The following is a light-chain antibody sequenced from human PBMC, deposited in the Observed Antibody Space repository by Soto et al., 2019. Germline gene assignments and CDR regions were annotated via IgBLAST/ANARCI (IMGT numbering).Light chain of an antibody. CDR1: GSYVGAYNL. CDR3: CSYEGTAAYV. Sequence: QAVRSQPASVSGSPGQSVTISCAGNGSYVGAYNLVSWYQQHPGKAPKLIICEVNTRPSGISNRFSGSKSGDTASLTISGLQAEDEDDYFCCSYEGTAAYVSVTGTKVTVL. J-gene: IGLJ1*01. CDR2: EVN. V-gene: IGLV2-23*02.